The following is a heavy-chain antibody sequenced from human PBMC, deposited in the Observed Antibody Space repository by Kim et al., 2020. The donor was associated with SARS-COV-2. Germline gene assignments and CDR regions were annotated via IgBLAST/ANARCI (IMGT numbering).Heavy chain of an antibody. CDR2: IYYSGST. CDR3: ASSDDPVNCSGGSCYQLDY. V-gene: IGHV4-31*03. D-gene: IGHD2-15*01. Sequence: SETLSLTCTVSGGSISSGGYYWSWIRQHPGKGLEWIGYIYYSGSTYYNPSLKSRVTISVDTSKNQFSLKLSSVTAADTAVYYCASSDDPVNCSGGSCYQLDYWGQGTLVTVSS. J-gene: IGHJ4*02. CDR1: GGSISSGGYY.